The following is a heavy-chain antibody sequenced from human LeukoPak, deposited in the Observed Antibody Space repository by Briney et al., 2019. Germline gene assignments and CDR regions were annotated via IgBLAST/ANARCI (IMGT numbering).Heavy chain of an antibody. Sequence: GGSLRLSCAASGFTFSAFSMNWVRQAPGKGLEWVSSISTSSTYIYYSDSVKGRFTISRDNAKNSLYLQMNSLRAEDTAVYYCARVFPYYYDSSGSLGDYWGQGTLVTVSS. V-gene: IGHV3-21*01. D-gene: IGHD3-22*01. CDR3: ARVFPYYYDSSGSLGDY. J-gene: IGHJ4*02. CDR1: GFTFSAFS. CDR2: ISTSSTYI.